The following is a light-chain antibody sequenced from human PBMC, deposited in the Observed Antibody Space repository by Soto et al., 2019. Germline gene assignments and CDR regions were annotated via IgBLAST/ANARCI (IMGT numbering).Light chain of an antibody. CDR1: QSFRGL. Sequence: EVVLTQSPVTLSLSPGERATLSCRASQSFRGLLAWYQQKPGQAPRLLIFDASIRVPTTPARFSGSVSGTEFTLTISSLESEDFAVYFCQQYADRPRTFGQGTKVEFK. V-gene: IGKV3-11*01. CDR2: DAS. J-gene: IGKJ1*01. CDR3: QQYADRPRT.